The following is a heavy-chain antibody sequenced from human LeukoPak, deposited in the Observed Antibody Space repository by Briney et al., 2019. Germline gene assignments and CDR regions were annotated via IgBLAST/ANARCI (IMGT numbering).Heavy chain of an antibody. CDR3: ARDRHRSATAGTLDY. CDR2: ISGSGGST. V-gene: IGHV3-23*01. CDR1: GFTFSTYG. J-gene: IGHJ4*02. D-gene: IGHD6-13*01. Sequence: GGSLRLSCAASGFTFSTYGMQWVRQAPGKGLEWVSAISGSGGSTFYADSVKGRFTISRDNSKNTLYLQMNSLRAEDTAVYYCARDRHRSATAGTLDYWGQGTLVTVSS.